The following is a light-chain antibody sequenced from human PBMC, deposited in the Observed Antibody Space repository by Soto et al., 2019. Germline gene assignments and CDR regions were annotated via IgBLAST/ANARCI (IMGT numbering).Light chain of an antibody. CDR3: QQSYSSPQT. Sequence: DIQMTQSPSSLSASLRDRVTITCRASQNIRSYLNWYQQKLGKAPKLLIYTASNLQSGVPSRFSGSGSGTDFTLTISSLQPEDFATYYCQQSYSSPQTFGQGTKVEIK. J-gene: IGKJ1*01. CDR1: QNIRSY. V-gene: IGKV1-39*01. CDR2: TAS.